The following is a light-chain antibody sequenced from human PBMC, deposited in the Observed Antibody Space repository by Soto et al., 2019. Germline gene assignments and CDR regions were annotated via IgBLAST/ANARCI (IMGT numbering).Light chain of an antibody. CDR2: KAS. V-gene: IGKV1-5*03. CDR3: QQYNSYPWT. CDR1: QSISSW. Sequence: EIRKTQNTLTLSAPMCERVTITCRASQSISSWLAWYQQKPGKAPKLLIYKASTLKSGVPSRFSGSGSGTEFTLTISSLQPDDFATYYCQQYNSYPWTFGQGSKVDIK. J-gene: IGKJ1*01.